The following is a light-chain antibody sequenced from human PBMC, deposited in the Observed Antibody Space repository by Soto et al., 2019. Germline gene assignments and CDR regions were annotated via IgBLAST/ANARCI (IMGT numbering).Light chain of an antibody. CDR3: QQYDSYSSGP. J-gene: IGKJ1*01. Sequence: DIQMTQSPSTLSPSVGDRVPITCRASQTINSWLAWYQQKPGKAPKVLIFDASSLKTGVPSRFSGSGSGTEFTLTISNLQPDDFATYYCQQYDSYSSGPFGQGTKVDIK. CDR1: QTINSW. V-gene: IGKV1-5*01. CDR2: DAS.